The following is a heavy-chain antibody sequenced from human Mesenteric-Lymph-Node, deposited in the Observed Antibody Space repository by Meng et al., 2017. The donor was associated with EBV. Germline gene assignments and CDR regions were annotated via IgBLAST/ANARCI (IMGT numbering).Heavy chain of an antibody. J-gene: IGHJ5*02. CDR2: INHSGST. Sequence: LQPWGEGLLQPSETLSLTWSVYGGVFSGYYWSWIRQPPGKGLEWIGEINHSGSTNYNPSLKSRVTISVDTSKNQFSLKLSSVTAADTAVYYCARGRSYVSGVIDPWGQGTLVTVSS. D-gene: IGHD3-16*01. CDR3: ARGRSYVSGVIDP. V-gene: IGHV4-34*01. CDR1: GGVFSGYY.